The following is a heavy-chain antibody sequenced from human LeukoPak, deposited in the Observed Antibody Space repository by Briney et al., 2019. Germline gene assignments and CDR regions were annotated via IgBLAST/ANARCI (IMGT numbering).Heavy chain of an antibody. V-gene: IGHV3-21*01. CDR2: ISSSSSLI. CDR1: GFTFDDYS. D-gene: IGHD6-13*01. CDR3: AKVDRGDYSSSPVPYYNYYMNV. Sequence: PGGSLRLSCAASGFTFDDYSMNWVRQAPGRGLEWVSCISSSSSLIFYSDSVRGRFTISRDNAKNLLYLHMNSLRVEDTAVYYCAKVDRGDYSSSPVPYYNYYMNVWGKGTTVTVSS. J-gene: IGHJ6*03.